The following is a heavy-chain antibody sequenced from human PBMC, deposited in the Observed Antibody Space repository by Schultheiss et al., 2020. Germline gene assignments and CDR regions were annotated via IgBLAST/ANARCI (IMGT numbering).Heavy chain of an antibody. J-gene: IGHJ3*01. V-gene: IGHV3-30-3*01. Sequence: GGSLRLSCAASGFTFSSYAMHWVRQAPGKGLEWVAVISYDGSNKYYADSVKGRFTISRDNSKNTLYLQMNSLRPEDTALYYCARRGAADTFDVWGQGTMVTFSS. CDR1: GFTFSSYA. D-gene: IGHD3-10*01. CDR3: ARRGAADTFDV. CDR2: ISYDGSNK.